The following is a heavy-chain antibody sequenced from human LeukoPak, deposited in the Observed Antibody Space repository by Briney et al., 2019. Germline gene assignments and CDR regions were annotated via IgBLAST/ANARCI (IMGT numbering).Heavy chain of an antibody. CDR1: GFIFSNYE. CDR3: ARTLAGTTSFHYGMDV. V-gene: IGHV3-48*03. D-gene: IGHD1-7*01. CDR2: ISGSGNTK. Sequence: GGYLRLSCAASGFIFSNYEMTWVRQAPGKGLEWVSYISGSGNTKYYADSVTGRFTISRDKAKNSMYLQMNSLRAEDTAVYYCARTLAGTTSFHYGMDVWGQGTTVTVSS. J-gene: IGHJ6*02.